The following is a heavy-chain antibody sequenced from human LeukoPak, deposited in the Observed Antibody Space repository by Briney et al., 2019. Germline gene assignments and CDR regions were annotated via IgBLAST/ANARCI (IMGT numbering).Heavy chain of an antibody. Sequence: SETLSLTCTVSGSSISSYYWGWIRQPPGKGLEWIGSIYHSGSTYYNPSLKSRVTISVDTSKNQFSLKLSSVTAADTAVYYCARGWLQSGFDYWGQGTLVTVSS. CDR1: GSSISSYY. V-gene: IGHV4-38-2*02. CDR3: ARGWLQSGFDY. CDR2: IYHSGST. J-gene: IGHJ4*02. D-gene: IGHD5-24*01.